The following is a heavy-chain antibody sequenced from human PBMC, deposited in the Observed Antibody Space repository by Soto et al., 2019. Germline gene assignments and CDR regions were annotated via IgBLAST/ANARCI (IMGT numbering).Heavy chain of an antibody. J-gene: IGHJ4*02. CDR2: IRPDGSEK. Sequence: PGGSLRLSCEASGFMFSTYWMAWVRQAPGKGLEWVANIRPDGSEKNYADSVKGRFTISRDNARNSLSLQMDSLRAEDTGVYYCARDPVRGDDFNFDYWGKGTQVTVSS. CDR1: GFMFSTYW. V-gene: IGHV3-7*01. D-gene: IGHD3-10*01. CDR3: ARDPVRGDDFNFDY.